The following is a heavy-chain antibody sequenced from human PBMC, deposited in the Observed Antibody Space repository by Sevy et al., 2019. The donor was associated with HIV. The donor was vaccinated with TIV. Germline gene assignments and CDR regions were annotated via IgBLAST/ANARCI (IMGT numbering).Heavy chain of an antibody. CDR2: MDYSGSS. V-gene: IGHV4-59*01. CDR1: GGSISSYY. Sequence: SETLSLTCTVSGGSISSYYWKWIRQPPGKGLEWIGYMDYSGSSSYDPSLKGRVSISLDTSKNQFSLKLTSVTAADTAVYYCARAGGSADWGIDVRGQGTTVTVSS. D-gene: IGHD2-21*02. J-gene: IGHJ6*02. CDR3: ARAGGSADWGIDV.